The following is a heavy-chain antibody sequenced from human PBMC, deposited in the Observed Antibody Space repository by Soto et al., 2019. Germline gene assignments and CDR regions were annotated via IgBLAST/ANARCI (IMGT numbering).Heavy chain of an antibody. CDR1: GYSFTNND. V-gene: IGHV1-8*01. J-gene: IGHJ5*02. CDR2: MNPGSGDT. D-gene: IGHD3-16*01. Sequence: VASVKVSFKASGYSFTNNDVTWVRQATGQGLEWMGWMNPGSGDTGYAQKFQGRVTMTRDISIATAYMELSSLRSDDTAIYYWARMATFGVLNCFDPCGQG. CDR3: ARMATFGVLNCFDP.